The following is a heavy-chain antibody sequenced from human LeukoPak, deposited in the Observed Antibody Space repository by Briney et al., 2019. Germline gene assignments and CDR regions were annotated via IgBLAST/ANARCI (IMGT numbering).Heavy chain of an antibody. CDR1: GGSISSGSYY. CDR3: ARDLYGYYWIDP. V-gene: IGHV4-61*02. J-gene: IGHJ5*02. CDR2: IYNNESA. Sequence: SETLSLSCTVSGGSISSGSYYWSWIRQPAGKGLEWIGRIYNNESAKYNPSLKSRVTTSVDTSKNQFSLKLSSVTAADTAVYYRARDLYGYYWIDPWGQGTLVTVSS. D-gene: IGHD5-18*01.